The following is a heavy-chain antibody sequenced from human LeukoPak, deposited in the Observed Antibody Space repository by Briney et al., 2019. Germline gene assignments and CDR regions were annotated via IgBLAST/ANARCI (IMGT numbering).Heavy chain of an antibody. CDR2: ISGSGGST. D-gene: IGHD3-10*01. CDR3: AKDKTYGSGSYYKPYYYYMDV. Sequence: QAGGSLRLSCAASGFTFSSYAMSWVRQAPGKGLEWVSAISGSGGSTYYADSVKGRFTISRDNSKNTLYLQMNSLRAEDTAVYYCAKDKTYGSGSYYKPYYYYMDVWGKGTTVTVSS. V-gene: IGHV3-23*01. CDR1: GFTFSSYA. J-gene: IGHJ6*03.